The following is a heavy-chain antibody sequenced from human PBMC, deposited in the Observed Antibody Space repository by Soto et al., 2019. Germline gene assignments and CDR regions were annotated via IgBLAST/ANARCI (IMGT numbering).Heavy chain of an antibody. CDR2: INAGNGNT. D-gene: IGHD5-12*01. J-gene: IGHJ4*02. Sequence: ASVKVSCQASGYTFPRYAMHWVRQAPGQRLEWMGWINAGNGNTKYSQKFQGRVTITRDTSASTAYMELSSLRSEDTAVYYCARDLTNLLSGYSGFSDYWGQGTLVTVSS. CDR1: GYTFPRYA. CDR3: ARDLTNLLSGYSGFSDY. V-gene: IGHV1-3*01.